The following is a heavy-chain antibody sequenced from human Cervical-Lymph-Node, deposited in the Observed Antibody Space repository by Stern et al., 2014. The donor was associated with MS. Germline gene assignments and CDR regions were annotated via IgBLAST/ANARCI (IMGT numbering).Heavy chain of an antibody. V-gene: IGHV5-51*01. CDR3: ARRHCSSRRCGWFDP. Sequence: EVQLVESGAEVKKPGESLKISCKGSGYSFTSYWIGWVRQKPGKGLEWMGIINPGDSDTRYSPSFQGQVTISADKSISTAYLQWSSLKASDTAMYYCARRHCSSRRCGWFDPWGQGTLVTVSS. J-gene: IGHJ5*02. D-gene: IGHD2-2*01. CDR1: GYSFTSYW. CDR2: INPGDSDT.